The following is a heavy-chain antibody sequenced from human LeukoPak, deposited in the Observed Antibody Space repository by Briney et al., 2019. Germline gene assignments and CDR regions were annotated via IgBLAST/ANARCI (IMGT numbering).Heavy chain of an antibody. V-gene: IGHV4-59*01. D-gene: IGHD1-1*01. CDR3: ARGPPRTGRERFFDY. Sequence: SETLSLTCTVSGGSTSDYYWDWIRQPPGKGLEWIGYIYYRGTTNYNPSLNSRVTISLDSSKNQFSLRLNSVTAADTAIYYCARGPPRTGRERFFDYWGQGTLVSVSS. CDR1: GGSTSDYY. J-gene: IGHJ4*02. CDR2: IYYRGTT.